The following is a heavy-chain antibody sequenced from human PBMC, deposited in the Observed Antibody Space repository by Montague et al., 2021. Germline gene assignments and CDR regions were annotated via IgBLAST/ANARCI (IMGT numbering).Heavy chain of an antibody. J-gene: IGHJ5*02. CDR1: SGSIFRAH. CDR3: AKQDYFVSGTSYKGFDP. V-gene: IGHV4-59*08. CDR2: MFYGGAT. Sequence: SETLSLTCTVSSGSIFRAHWSWVRQPPGKGLEWLGSMFYGGATSNNPSLKSRVTTSIDTSTNQFSLKLSFVTAADTAVYYCAKQDYFVSGTSYKGFDPWGQGILVTVSS. D-gene: IGHD3-10*01.